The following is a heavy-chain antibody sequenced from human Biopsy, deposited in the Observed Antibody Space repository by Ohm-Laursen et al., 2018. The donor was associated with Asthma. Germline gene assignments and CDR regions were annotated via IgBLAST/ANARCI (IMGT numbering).Heavy chain of an antibody. CDR2: IYSGGTS. CDR3: ARGDSSGWSHYYFDY. CDR1: GFTVSRDH. Sequence: SLRLSCAALGFTVSRDHMFWVRQAPGKGLEWVSVIYSGGTSHTADSVRGRFTISRDFSKNTLHLQMHSLRVEDTAVYYCARGDSSGWSHYYFDYWGQGTLDTVSS. J-gene: IGHJ4*02. V-gene: IGHV3-53*01. D-gene: IGHD6-19*01.